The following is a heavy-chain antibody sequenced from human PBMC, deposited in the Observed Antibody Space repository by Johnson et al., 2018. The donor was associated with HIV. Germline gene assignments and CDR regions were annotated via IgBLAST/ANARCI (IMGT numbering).Heavy chain of an antibody. J-gene: IGHJ3*02. CDR1: GFTFSSYA. D-gene: IGHD1-26*01. CDR2: ISYDGSNK. Sequence: QVQLVESGGGVVQPGRSLRLSCAASGFTFSSYAMHWVRQAPGQGLEWVAVISYDGSNKYYADSVTGRVTISRDNSKNTLYLQMNSLRAEDTAVYYCARTKGSYQEWDAFDIWGQGTMVTVSS. V-gene: IGHV3-30*04. CDR3: ARTKGSYQEWDAFDI.